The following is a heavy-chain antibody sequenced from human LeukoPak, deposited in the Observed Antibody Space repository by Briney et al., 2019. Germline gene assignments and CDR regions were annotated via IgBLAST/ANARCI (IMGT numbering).Heavy chain of an antibody. V-gene: IGHV4-34*01. J-gene: IGHJ4*02. Sequence: PSETLSLTCAVYGGSFSGYYWSWIRQPPGKGLEWIGEINHSGSTNYNPSLKSRVTISVDTSKNQFSLKLSSVTAADTAVYYCARSRGWSPIDYWGQGTLVTVSS. CDR3: ARSRGWSPIDY. CDR2: INHSGST. D-gene: IGHD6-19*01. CDR1: GGSFSGYY.